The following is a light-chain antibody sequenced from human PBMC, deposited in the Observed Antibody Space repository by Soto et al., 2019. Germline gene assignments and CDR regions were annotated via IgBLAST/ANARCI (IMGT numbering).Light chain of an antibody. V-gene: IGLV2-14*02. CDR1: SSDIGRYNM. CDR3: TSYTSKNTHV. CDR2: DVS. J-gene: IGLJ1*01. Sequence: QSVLTQRASVSRSPGQSITIACAGTSSDIGRYNMVSWYQQHPGKVPKLLIYDVSIRPSGVSDRFSGSRSGNTASLTISGLQPEDEADYYCTSYTSKNTHVFGSGTKVTVL.